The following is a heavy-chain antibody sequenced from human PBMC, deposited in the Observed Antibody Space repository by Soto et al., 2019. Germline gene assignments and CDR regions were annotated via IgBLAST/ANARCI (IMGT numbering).Heavy chain of an antibody. CDR2: ITSSSSSI. CDR3: ASHYGDNGWFDP. Sequence: EVQLVESGGGLVKPGGSLRLSCAASGFTFSAYNMNWVRQPPGKGLEWVSSITSSSSSIYYADSLKGRFTISRDNAKYSLYLQMNSLRAEDTAVYYCASHYGDNGWFDPWGQGTLVTVSS. V-gene: IGHV3-21*06. CDR1: GFTFSAYN. J-gene: IGHJ5*02. D-gene: IGHD4-17*01.